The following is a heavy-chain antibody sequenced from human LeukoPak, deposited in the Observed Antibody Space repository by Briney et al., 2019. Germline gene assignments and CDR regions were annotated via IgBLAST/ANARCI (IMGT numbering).Heavy chain of an antibody. CDR2: IYYSGST. V-gene: IGHV4-39*01. J-gene: IGHJ4*02. CDR1: GGSISSDSYY. CDR3: ASLAVAGLSEGY. Sequence: SETLSLTCTVSGGSISSDSYYWAWIRQPPGKGLEWIASIYYSGSTYYNPSLKSRVTISVDTSRNQFSLKLSSVAAADTAVYYCASLAVAGLSEGYWGQGTLVIVSS. D-gene: IGHD6-19*01.